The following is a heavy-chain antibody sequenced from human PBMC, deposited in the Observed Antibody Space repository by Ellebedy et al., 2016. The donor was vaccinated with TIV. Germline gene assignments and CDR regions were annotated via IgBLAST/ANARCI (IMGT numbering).Heavy chain of an antibody. CDR1: GGSISSSRYY. V-gene: IGHV4-39*07. J-gene: IGHJ4*02. CDR3: ARGEISNFDY. D-gene: IGHD1-26*01. CDR2: IYYSGST. Sequence: SETLSLXXTVSGGSISSSRYYWGWIRQPLGKGLEWIGSIYYSGSTYYNPSLKSRVTISVDTSKNQFSLKLSSVTAADTAVYYCARGEISNFDYWGQGTLVTVSS.